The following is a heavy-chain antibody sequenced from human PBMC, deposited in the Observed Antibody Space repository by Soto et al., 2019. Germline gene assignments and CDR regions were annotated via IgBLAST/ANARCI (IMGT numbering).Heavy chain of an antibody. Sequence: HITLKASGPTLGKPTQTLPLTCTFSVFSLSSIGVVAGGIRQPPGKALKWLALLYWNDDKRYRPSMKSRHTITKDTSKHQVVLTMTKMDPLYTGTYFCEHLHCCYNCDFDYWGQGAMVTVSS. J-gene: IGHJ4*02. D-gene: IGHD2-2*02. CDR2: LYWNDDK. CDR1: VFSLSSIGVV. V-gene: IGHV2-5*01. CDR3: EHLHCCYNCDFDY.